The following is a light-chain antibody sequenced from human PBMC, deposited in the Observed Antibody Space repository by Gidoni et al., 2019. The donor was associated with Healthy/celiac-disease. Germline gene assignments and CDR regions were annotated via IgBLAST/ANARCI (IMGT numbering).Light chain of an antibody. Sequence: SSELPQPPSMSLSPAQTAMITCSGDALAKQYAYWYQQKPGQAPILVMYKASERPSGIPERFSGSISGTTVTLTISGVQAEDEADYYCQSAVSSTTYVVFGGGTKLTVL. CDR1: ALAKQY. CDR3: QSAVSSTTYVV. J-gene: IGLJ2*01. V-gene: IGLV3-25*03. CDR2: KAS.